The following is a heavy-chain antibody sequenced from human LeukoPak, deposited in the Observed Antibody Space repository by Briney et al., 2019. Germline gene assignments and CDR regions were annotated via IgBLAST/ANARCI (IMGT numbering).Heavy chain of an antibody. J-gene: IGHJ4*02. Sequence: ASVKVSCEVSGYTLTELSMHWVRQAPGKGLEWMGGFDPEDGETIYAQKFQGRVTMTEDTSTDTAYMELSSLRSEDTAVYYCATADRLGELSLFYWGQGTLVTVSS. CDR2: FDPEDGET. CDR3: ATADRLGELSLFY. D-gene: IGHD3-16*02. CDR1: GYTLTELS. V-gene: IGHV1-24*01.